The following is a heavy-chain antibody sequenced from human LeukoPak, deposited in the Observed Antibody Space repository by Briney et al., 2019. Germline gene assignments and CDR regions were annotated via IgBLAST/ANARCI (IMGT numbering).Heavy chain of an antibody. D-gene: IGHD3-10*01. CDR3: AKEGGWNGAGSYYRYYFDY. CDR1: GFTFSSYS. V-gene: IGHV3-21*04. J-gene: IGHJ4*02. Sequence: GGSLRLSCAASGFTFSSYSMNWVRQAPGKGLEWVSSISSSSSYIYYADSVKGRFTISRDNSKNTLYLQMNSLRAEDTAVYYCAKEGGWNGAGSYYRYYFDYWGQGTLVTVSS. CDR2: ISSSSSYI.